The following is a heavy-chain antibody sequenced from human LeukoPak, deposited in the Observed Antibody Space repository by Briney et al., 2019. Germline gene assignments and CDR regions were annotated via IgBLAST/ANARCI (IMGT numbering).Heavy chain of an antibody. D-gene: IGHD3-3*01. CDR2: ISWNSGSI. CDR1: GFTFDDYA. J-gene: IGHJ6*03. Sequence: GRSLRLSCAASGFTFDDYAMHWVRQAPGKGLEWVSGISWNSGSIGYADSVKGRFTISRDNAKNSLYLQMNSLRAEDTALYYCAKVGYDFWSGSNTLYYYMDVWGKGTTVTVSS. V-gene: IGHV3-9*01. CDR3: AKVGYDFWSGSNTLYYYMDV.